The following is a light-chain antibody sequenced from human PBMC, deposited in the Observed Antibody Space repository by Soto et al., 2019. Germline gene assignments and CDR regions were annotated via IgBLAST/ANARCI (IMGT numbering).Light chain of an antibody. V-gene: IGKV3-15*01. Sequence: VLTQSPAPLAVSPGERVTLSGRASQSVSSLLAWYQQKPGQAPRLLIYSTSTRATGIPARFSCSGSGTEFTLTISSLHSAEFASYYCTQYHYWPYTFGQGTNLEIK. CDR2: STS. CDR3: TQYHYWPYT. J-gene: IGKJ2*01. CDR1: QSVSSL.